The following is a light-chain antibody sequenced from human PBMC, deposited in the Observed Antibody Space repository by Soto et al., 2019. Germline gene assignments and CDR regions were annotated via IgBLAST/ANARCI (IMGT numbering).Light chain of an antibody. V-gene: IGLV1-40*01. CDR3: QSYDSSLSGSVV. Sequence: QTVVTQPPSVSGAPGQRVTISCTGSSSNIGAGYDVHWYQQLPGTAPKLLVYGNSNQPSGAPDRCSGSKSGTSASLAITGLKAEDEADYYCQSYDSSLSGSVVFGGGTKLTVL. J-gene: IGLJ2*01. CDR1: SSNIGAGYD. CDR2: GNS.